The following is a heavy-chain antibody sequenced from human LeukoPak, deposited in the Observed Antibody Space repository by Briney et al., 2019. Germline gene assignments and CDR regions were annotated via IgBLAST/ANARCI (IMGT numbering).Heavy chain of an antibody. J-gene: IGHJ4*02. CDR3: ARVSTGSGNDYLDC. Sequence: GGSLRLSCAASGFTFSGYWMNWVRQAPGKGLEWVANIKQDGSEKYYVDSVKGRFTISRDNAKNSLYMQMNSLRAEDTAVYYCARVSTGSGNDYLDCWGQGTLVTVSS. CDR1: GFTFSGYW. CDR2: IKQDGSEK. V-gene: IGHV3-7*01. D-gene: IGHD2-15*01.